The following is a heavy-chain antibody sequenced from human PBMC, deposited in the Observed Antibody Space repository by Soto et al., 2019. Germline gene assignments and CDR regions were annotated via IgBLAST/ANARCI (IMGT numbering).Heavy chain of an antibody. CDR1: GGSFSGYY. J-gene: IGHJ6*03. D-gene: IGHD3-10*01. Sequence: QVQLQQWGAGLLKPSETLSLTCAVYGGSFSGYYWSWIRQTPGKGLEWIGEINDSGSTNHNPSLKSRVSLLVATPTNHSSVMLIYVLGADPAVDYCARCLLVWFGELPRRAGYYYYMDVWGKGTTVTVSS. V-gene: IGHV4-34*01. CDR2: INDSGST. CDR3: ARCLLVWFGELPRRAGYYYYMDV.